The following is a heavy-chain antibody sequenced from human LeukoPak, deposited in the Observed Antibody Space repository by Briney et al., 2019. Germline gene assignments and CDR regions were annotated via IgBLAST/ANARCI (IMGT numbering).Heavy chain of an antibody. CDR1: GYTFTNYW. D-gene: IGHD3-10*01. J-gene: IGHJ4*02. V-gene: IGHV5-51*01. CDR3: ARLPHPGSFYYYFDY. Sequence: GESLKISCKGSGYTFTNYWIGWVRQMPGKGLEWMGIIYPSDSDTRYSSSFQGQVTISADKSISTAYLQWSSLKASDTAMYYCARLPHPGSFYYYFDYWGQGTLITVSS. CDR2: IYPSDSDT.